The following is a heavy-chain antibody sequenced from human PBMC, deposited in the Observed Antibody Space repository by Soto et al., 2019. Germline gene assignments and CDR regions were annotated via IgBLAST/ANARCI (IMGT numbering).Heavy chain of an antibody. V-gene: IGHV4-4*02. D-gene: IGHD4-17*01. Sequence: QVQLQESGPGLVKPSGTLSLTCAVSGGSISSSNWWSWVRQPPGKGLEWIGEIYHSGSTNYNPSLKSRVTRSVDKSKNQFTLKRSSVTAAATAVYYCARVWTTVTNWFDPWGQGTLGSVSS. CDR3: ARVWTTVTNWFDP. CDR2: IYHSGST. J-gene: IGHJ5*02. CDR1: GGSISSSNW.